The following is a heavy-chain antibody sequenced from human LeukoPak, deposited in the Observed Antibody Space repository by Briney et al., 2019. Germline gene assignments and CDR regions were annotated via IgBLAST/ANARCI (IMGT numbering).Heavy chain of an antibody. CDR1: GFTFSSHW. CDR2: INEDGSDK. V-gene: IGHV3-7*01. J-gene: IGHJ4*02. D-gene: IGHD2-15*01. CDR3: ARGYCSGGDCYGTPDF. Sequence: GGSLRLSCAASGFTFSSHWMNWVRQAPGKGLEWVANINEDGSDKYYVDSVKGRFTISRDNAKSSLYLQMNSLRAEDTAVYYCARGYCSGGDCYGTPDFWGQGTLVTVSS.